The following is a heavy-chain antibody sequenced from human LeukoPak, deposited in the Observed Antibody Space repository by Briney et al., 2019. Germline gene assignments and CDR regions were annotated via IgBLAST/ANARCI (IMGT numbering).Heavy chain of an antibody. V-gene: IGHV3-33*01. D-gene: IGHD5-18*01. CDR1: GFTFSSCR. J-gene: IGHJ4*02. CDR2: IWNDGSDK. Sequence: GGCLRLSCAAAGFTFSSCRVHWVRQAPCKGLEWVVIIWNDGSDKYYADSVMGRFSISRDNSKNTLYLQMDSLRAEDTAVYYCARDQIYTYGTTAPLDFWGQGTLVTVSS. CDR3: ARDQIYTYGTTAPLDF.